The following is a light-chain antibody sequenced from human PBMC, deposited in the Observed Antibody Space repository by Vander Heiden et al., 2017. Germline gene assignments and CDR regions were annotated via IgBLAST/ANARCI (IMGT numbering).Light chain of an antibody. V-gene: IGKV1-5*03. CDR1: QSISSW. CDR3: QQYNSYRT. Sequence: DIQMTQSPSTLSASVGDRVTIPCRASQSISSWLAWYQQKPGKAPKLLIYKASSLESGVQSRFSGSGSGTEFTLTISSLQPDDFATYYCQQYNSYRTFGQGTKVEIK. J-gene: IGKJ1*01. CDR2: KAS.